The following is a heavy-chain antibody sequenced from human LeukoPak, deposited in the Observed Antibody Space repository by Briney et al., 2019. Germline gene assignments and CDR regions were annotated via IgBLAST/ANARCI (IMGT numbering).Heavy chain of an antibody. D-gene: IGHD3-22*01. J-gene: IGHJ4*02. Sequence: SSETLSLTCTVSGGSISSSSYYSGWIRQPPGKGLEWLGSIYYSGGTYYNPYLESRVTISVDTSKNQFSLKLSSVTAADTAVYYCARHSPTYYYDSSGYYPDYWGQGTLVTVSS. CDR3: ARHSPTYYYDSSGYYPDY. CDR1: GGSISSSSYY. CDR2: IYYSGGT. V-gene: IGHV4-39*01.